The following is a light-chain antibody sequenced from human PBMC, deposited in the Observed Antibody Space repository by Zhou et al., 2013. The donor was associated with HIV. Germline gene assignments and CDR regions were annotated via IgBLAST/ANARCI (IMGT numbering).Light chain of an antibody. CDR2: GAS. J-gene: IGKJ2*01. CDR1: QRVSSSY. Sequence: EIVLTQSPDILSLSPGDGATLSCRASQRVSSSYLSWYQQKPGRTPRLLIYGASNRATGIPARFSGSGSGTDFTLTISRLEPEDFAGYYCQQYGNSPYTFGQGTKLEIK. V-gene: IGKV3-20*01. CDR3: QQYGNSPYT.